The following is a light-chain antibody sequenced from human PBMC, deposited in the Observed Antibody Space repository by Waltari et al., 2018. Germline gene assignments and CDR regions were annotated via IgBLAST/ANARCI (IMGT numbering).Light chain of an antibody. CDR3: QQSEGIPYT. V-gene: IGKV1-39*01. CDR1: QSISRY. CDR2: LTS. Sequence: DIQLTQSPSSLSASVGARVTIPCRASQSISRYLNWYQQKPGEAPKLLIYLTSNLQSGVPPRFSGSGSGTDFTLTISSLQPEDFATYHCQQSEGIPYTFGQGTKLEL. J-gene: IGKJ2*01.